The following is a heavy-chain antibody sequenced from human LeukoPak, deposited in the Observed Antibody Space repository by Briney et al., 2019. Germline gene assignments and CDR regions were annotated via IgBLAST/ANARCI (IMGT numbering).Heavy chain of an antibody. CDR3: VRMVSGDS. CDR2: ISASGIHI. D-gene: IGHD2-8*01. V-gene: IGHV3-23*01. J-gene: IGHJ4*02. CDR1: GFTFSNYD. Sequence: PGGFLRLSCAVSGFTFSNYDMNWVRQAPGKGPEWVTTISASGIHIYYADSAKGRLTISRDNSRNTLELQMNSLRGEDTAVYYCVRMVSGDSWGQGTLVTVTS.